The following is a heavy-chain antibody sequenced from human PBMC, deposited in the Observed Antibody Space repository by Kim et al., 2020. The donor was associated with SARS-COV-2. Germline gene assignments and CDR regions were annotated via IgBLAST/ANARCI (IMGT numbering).Heavy chain of an antibody. J-gene: IGHJ5*02. D-gene: IGHD3-10*01. CDR3: ASAYKRLWWFGNTLAPNCFDP. CDR1: GLSVTNPNYD. V-gene: IGHV4-31*03. CDR2: IYFGGST. Sequence: SETLSLTCSVSGLSVTNPNYDWNWIRHHPGRGLEWIGYIYFGGSTHYNPSLKSRTTMSIDTSKNQFSLNMISVTAADTAIYYCASAYKRLWWFGNTLAPNCFDPWGQGTLVTVSS.